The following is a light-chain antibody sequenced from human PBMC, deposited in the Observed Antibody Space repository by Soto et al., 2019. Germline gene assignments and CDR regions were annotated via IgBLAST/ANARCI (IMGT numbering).Light chain of an antibody. CDR2: AAS. Sequence: DIQLTQSPSFLSASVGDRVTLTCRASQDITSYLAWYQQKPGKAPKLLIYAASTLQSGVPSRFSGSGSGTEFTLTISSLQAEDFATYYCQQLNSYPVTFGGGTKVEIK. CDR1: QDITSY. J-gene: IGKJ4*01. V-gene: IGKV1-9*01. CDR3: QQLNSYPVT.